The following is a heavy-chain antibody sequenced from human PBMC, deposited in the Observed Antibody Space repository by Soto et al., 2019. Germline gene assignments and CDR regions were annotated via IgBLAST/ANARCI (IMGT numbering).Heavy chain of an antibody. Sequence: QVQLVQSGAEVKKPGSSVKVSCTASGGTFSSYAISLVRQAPGQGLEWMGGIIPIFGTANYAQKFQGRVTITADKSTSTADMELSSLRAEDTAVYYCARGTIFGVVPYGMDVWGQGTTVTVSS. J-gene: IGHJ6*02. CDR1: GGTFSSYA. V-gene: IGHV1-69*06. CDR2: IIPIFGTA. D-gene: IGHD3-3*01. CDR3: ARGTIFGVVPYGMDV.